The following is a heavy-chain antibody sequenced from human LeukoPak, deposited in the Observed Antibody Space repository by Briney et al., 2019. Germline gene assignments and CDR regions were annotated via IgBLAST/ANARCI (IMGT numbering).Heavy chain of an antibody. CDR1: GYKITELS. V-gene: IGHV1-24*01. Sequence: ASVKVSCKVSGYKITELSIHWVRQAPGKGLEWVGGFDPEDGEKFYAQNFQGRVTMTEDTSADTAYMEVSSLRSEDTAVYYCAKEIQLWPQLRGINFDYWGQGTLVTVSS. J-gene: IGHJ4*02. CDR3: AKEIQLWPQLRGINFDY. D-gene: IGHD5-18*01. CDR2: FDPEDGEK.